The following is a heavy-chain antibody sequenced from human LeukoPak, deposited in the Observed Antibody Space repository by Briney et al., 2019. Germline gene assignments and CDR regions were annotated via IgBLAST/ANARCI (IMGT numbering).Heavy chain of an antibody. CDR1: GGSISSSSYY. Sequence: PSETLSLTXTVSGGSISSSSYYWGWIRQPPGKGLEWIGSIYYSGSTYYNPSLKSRVTISVDTSKNQFSLKLSSVTAADTAVYYCARGYCSSTSCLGDAFDIWGQGTMVTVSS. J-gene: IGHJ3*02. CDR3: ARGYCSSTSCLGDAFDI. D-gene: IGHD2-2*01. V-gene: IGHV4-39*01. CDR2: IYYSGST.